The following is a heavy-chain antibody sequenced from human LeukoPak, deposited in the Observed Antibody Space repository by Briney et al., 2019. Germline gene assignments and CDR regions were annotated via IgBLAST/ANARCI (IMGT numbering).Heavy chain of an antibody. D-gene: IGHD4/OR15-4a*01. V-gene: IGHV3-11*04. Sequence: GSLLISSAASGFTFSDHYMSWIRPAPGEGLEWVSYIGDSGTPIYYADSVKGRFTVSRDNAKNSLFLQMDSLRAEDTAVYYCARDRRPSVYGGLDNWGQGTLVTVSS. CDR3: ARDRRPSVYGGLDN. J-gene: IGHJ4*02. CDR1: GFTFSDHY. CDR2: IGDSGTPI.